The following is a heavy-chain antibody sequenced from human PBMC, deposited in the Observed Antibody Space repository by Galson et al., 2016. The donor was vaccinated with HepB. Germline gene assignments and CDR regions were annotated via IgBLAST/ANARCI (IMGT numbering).Heavy chain of an antibody. CDR3: AKAYSSGWYLFDY. CDR2: ITGSGTST. J-gene: IGHJ4*02. V-gene: IGHV3-23*01. Sequence: SLRLSCAASGFTFSSYAMSFVRQAPGKGLEWVSAITGSGTSTYYADSVKGRPTISRDNSKNTLYLQMNSLRAEDTAVYYCAKAYSSGWYLFDYWGQGTLVTVSS. D-gene: IGHD6-19*01. CDR1: GFTFSSYA.